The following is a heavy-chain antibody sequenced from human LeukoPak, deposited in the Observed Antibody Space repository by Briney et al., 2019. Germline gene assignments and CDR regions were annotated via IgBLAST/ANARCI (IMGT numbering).Heavy chain of an antibody. CDR1: GGSISSSSYY. V-gene: IGHV4-39*02. D-gene: IGHD6-19*01. CDR3: ARELQWLVRGAFDY. CDR2: IYYSGST. J-gene: IGHJ4*02. Sequence: PSETLSLTYTVSGGSISSSSYYWGWIRQPPGKGLEWIGSIYYSGSTYYNPSLKSRVTISVDTSKNQFSLKLSSVTAADTAVYYCARELQWLVRGAFDYWGQGTLVTVSS.